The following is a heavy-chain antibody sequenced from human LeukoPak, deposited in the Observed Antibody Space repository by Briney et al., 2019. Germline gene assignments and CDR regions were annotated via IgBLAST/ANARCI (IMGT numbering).Heavy chain of an antibody. V-gene: IGHV3-21*01. CDR1: GVTFSHYS. D-gene: IGHD3-10*01. CDR3: ARDLDTLVRRAGGY. CDR2: ISSSSHYI. J-gene: IGHJ4*02. Sequence: PGGSLRLSCVASGVTFSHYSIAWVRQAPGKGLEWFASISSSSHYIYYADSVKGRFTISRDNAKNSLYLQLNSLRAEDTAVYYCARDLDTLVRRAGGYWGQGTLVTVSS.